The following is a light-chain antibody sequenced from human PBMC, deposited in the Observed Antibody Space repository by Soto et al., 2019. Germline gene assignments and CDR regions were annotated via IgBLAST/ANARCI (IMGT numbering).Light chain of an antibody. CDR3: AAWDDSLSGVV. V-gene: IGLV1-47*01. Sequence: QSVLTQPPSASGTPGQRVTIYCSGSSSNIGSNYVFRYQQLPGTAPKLLIYRNNQRPSGVPDRFSGSKSGTSASLAISGLRSEDEADYYCAAWDDSLSGVVFGGGTKLTVL. J-gene: IGLJ2*01. CDR1: SSNIGSNY. CDR2: RNN.